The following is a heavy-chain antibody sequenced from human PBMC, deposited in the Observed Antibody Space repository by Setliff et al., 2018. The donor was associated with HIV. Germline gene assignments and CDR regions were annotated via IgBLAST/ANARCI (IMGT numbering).Heavy chain of an antibody. V-gene: IGHV3-13*01. J-gene: IGHJ6*02. Sequence: PGGSLRLSCAASGFTFVNHDIEWVRQAPGKGLEWVSHIGTAGDTYYLDSVKGRFTISRDNDKNSVHLQMTSLRAEDTAVYYCAKDRTRSSWYFEGGYYYYGMDVWGQGTTVTVSS. CDR1: GFTFVNHD. CDR3: AKDRTRSSWYFEGGYYYYGMDV. D-gene: IGHD6-13*01. CDR2: IGTAGDT.